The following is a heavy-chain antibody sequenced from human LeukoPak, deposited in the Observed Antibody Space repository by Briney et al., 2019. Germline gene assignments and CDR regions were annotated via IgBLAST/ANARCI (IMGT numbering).Heavy chain of an antibody. D-gene: IGHD3-9*01. J-gene: IGHJ3*02. CDR1: GFTFSTYS. V-gene: IGHV3-48*01. CDR3: ASALLAYYDILTGFDAFDI. CDR2: ISYTNII. Sequence: GGSLRLSCAASGFTFSTYSMNWVRQAPGKGLEWVSYISYTNIIYYADSVKGRFTISRDNSKNTLYLQMNSLRAEDTAVYYCASALLAYYDILTGFDAFDIWGQGTMVTVSS.